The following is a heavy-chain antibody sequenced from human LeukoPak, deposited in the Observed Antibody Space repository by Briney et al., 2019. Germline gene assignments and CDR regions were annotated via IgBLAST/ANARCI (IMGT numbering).Heavy chain of an antibody. D-gene: IGHD3-16*02. V-gene: IGHV3-49*04. CDR3: TRSLGPYDYVWGSYRYTRFDY. CDR1: GFTFGDYA. J-gene: IGHJ4*02. Sequence: GSLRLSCTASGFTFGDYAMSWVRQAPGKGLEWVGFIRSKAYGGTTEYAASVKGRFTISRDDSKSIAYLQMNSLKTEDTAVYYCTRSLGPYDYVWGSYRYTRFDYWGQGTLVTVSS. CDR2: IRSKAYGGTT.